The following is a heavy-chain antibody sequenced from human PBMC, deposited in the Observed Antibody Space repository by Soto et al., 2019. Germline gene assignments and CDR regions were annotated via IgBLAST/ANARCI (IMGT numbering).Heavy chain of an antibody. V-gene: IGHV1-69*13. CDR1: GGTFSSYA. CDR3: ARETCSGGSCYSGYGDPQV. Sequence: EASVKVSCKASGGTFSSYAISWVRQAPGQGLEWMGGIIPIFGTANYAQKFQGRVTITADESTSTAYMELSSLRSEDTAVYYCARETCSGGSCYSGYGDPQVWRQGTLVTVPS. J-gene: IGHJ4*02. CDR2: IIPIFGTA. D-gene: IGHD2-15*01.